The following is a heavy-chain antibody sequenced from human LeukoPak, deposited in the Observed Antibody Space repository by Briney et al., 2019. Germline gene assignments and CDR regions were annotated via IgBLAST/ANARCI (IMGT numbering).Heavy chain of an antibody. CDR3: ARPYYYDSRIDP. J-gene: IGHJ5*02. CDR1: GVSISSGDYY. Sequence: SQTLSLTCTVSGVSISSGDYYWTWIRQPPGEGLEWIAYMYYSGSTYYNPSLKSRVTISLDTSKNQFSLKLSSVTAADTAVYYCARPYYYDSRIDPWGQGTLVTVSS. D-gene: IGHD3-22*01. CDR2: MYYSGST. V-gene: IGHV4-30-4*01.